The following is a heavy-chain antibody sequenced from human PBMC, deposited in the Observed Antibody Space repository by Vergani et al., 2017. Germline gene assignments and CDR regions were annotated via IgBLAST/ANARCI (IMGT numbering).Heavy chain of an antibody. V-gene: IGHV4-59*13. CDR1: GGSFNTYY. J-gene: IGHJ6*02. Sequence: QVQLEESGPGLVKPSETLSLTCTVSGGSFNTYYWSWILQSPGKGMEWIGDIYYTGSTNYNSSLNSRVTMSVDTSKNQFSLKLRSVTAAETAVYFCARVMYRDESSTGYRLEGMDIWGQGTKVTISS. D-gene: IGHD3-9*01. CDR3: ARVMYRDESSTGYRLEGMDI. CDR2: IYYTGST.